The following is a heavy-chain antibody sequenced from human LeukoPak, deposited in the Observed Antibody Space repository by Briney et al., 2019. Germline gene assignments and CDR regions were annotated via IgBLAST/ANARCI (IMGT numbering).Heavy chain of an antibody. J-gene: IGHJ5*02. D-gene: IGHD6-19*01. V-gene: IGHV4-39*01. Sequence: SETLSLTCTVSGGSVNSSSYYWGWIRQPPGKGLEWIGSIYYSGSTYYNPSLKSRVTISVDTSKNQFSLKLSSVTAADTAVYYCARQIAVAGNWFDPWGQGTLVTVSS. CDR3: ARQIAVAGNWFDP. CDR2: IYYSGST. CDR1: GGSVNSSSYY.